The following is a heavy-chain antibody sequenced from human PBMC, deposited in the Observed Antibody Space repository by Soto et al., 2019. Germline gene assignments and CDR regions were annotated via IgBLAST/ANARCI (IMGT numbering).Heavy chain of an antibody. CDR1: RFTFSSYA. V-gene: IGHV3-23*01. D-gene: IGHD6-13*01. J-gene: IGHJ4*02. Sequence: PGGSPRLSCAASRFTFSSYAMSWVRQAPGKGLEWVXAXGXXXGXTXXXDXXXXRFTISRDNSKNTLYLQMNSLRAEDTAVYYCAKASGLAAADIFDYWGQGTLVTVSS. CDR3: AKASGLAAADIFDY. CDR2: XGXXXGXT.